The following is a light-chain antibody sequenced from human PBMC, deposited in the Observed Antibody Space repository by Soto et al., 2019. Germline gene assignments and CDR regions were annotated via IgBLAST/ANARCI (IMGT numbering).Light chain of an antibody. CDR1: SSDVGAYNY. CDR3: SSYAGSSTPVL. CDR2: DVR. Sequence: QSALTQPASVSGSPGQSITISCTGTSSDVGAYNYVSWYQQHPGKAPKLMIYDVRNRPSGVSSRFSGSKSGNTASLTISGLQAEDEADYYCSSYAGSSTPVLFGGGTKLTV. J-gene: IGLJ2*01. V-gene: IGLV2-14*03.